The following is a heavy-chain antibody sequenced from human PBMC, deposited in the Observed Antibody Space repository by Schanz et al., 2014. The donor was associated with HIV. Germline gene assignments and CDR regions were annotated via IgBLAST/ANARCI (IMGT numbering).Heavy chain of an antibody. D-gene: IGHD4-4*01. J-gene: IGHJ6*02. CDR1: GYTFTDYG. CDR3: ARDKTVATWAYYYGMDG. V-gene: IGHV1-18*01. Sequence: QVQLVQSGPEVKRPGASVRVSCRASGYTFTDYGIAWVRQAPGQGLEWMGWINAYDGHINFAQKFQGRVTMTTDTSMNTAYLELGSLTSDDTAVYYCARDKTVATWAYYYGMDGWGQGTLVTVSS. CDR2: INAYDGHI.